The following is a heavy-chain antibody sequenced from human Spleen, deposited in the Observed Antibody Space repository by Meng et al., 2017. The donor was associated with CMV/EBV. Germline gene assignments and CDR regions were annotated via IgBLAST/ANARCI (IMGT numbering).Heavy chain of an antibody. D-gene: IGHD3-22*01. CDR1: GGSISSSSDY. V-gene: IGHV4-39*07. Sequence: SETLSLTCTVSGGSISSSSDYWGWIRQPPGKGLEWIGSIYYSGSTFYNPSLKSRVTISVDTSKNQFSLNLSSLTAADTAVYYCARLYYDTSPDYWGQGTRVTVSS. CDR2: IYYSGST. CDR3: ARLYYDTSPDY. J-gene: IGHJ4*02.